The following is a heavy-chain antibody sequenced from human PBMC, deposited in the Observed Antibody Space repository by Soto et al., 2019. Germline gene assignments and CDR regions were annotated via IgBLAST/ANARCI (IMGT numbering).Heavy chain of an antibody. V-gene: IGHV4-30-2*01. D-gene: IGHD2-2*02. Sequence: SETLSLTCAVSGGSISSGGYSWSWIRQPPGKGLEWIGYIYHSGSTYYNPSLKSRVTISVDRSKSQFSLKLSSVTAADTAVYYCARAYCSSTSCYTGPSWFDPWGQGTLVTVS. CDR2: IYHSGST. CDR3: ARAYCSSTSCYTGPSWFDP. CDR1: GGSISSGGYS. J-gene: IGHJ5*02.